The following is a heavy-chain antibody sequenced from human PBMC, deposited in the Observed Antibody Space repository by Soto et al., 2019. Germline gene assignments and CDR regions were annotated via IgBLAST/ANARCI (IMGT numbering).Heavy chain of an antibody. CDR1: VFTFGNYW. Sequence: GGPLILSCAASVFTFGNYWMHWVRQAPGKGLECVSRMNIEGSTTNYADSVKLRFTISRDNAENSLYLQMNSLRAEDTDVYYCEREWGDRGGSYYVEYWGQGTLVSVPS. CDR2: MNIEGSTT. J-gene: IGHJ4*02. V-gene: IGHV3-74*01. CDR3: EREWGDRGGSYYVEY. D-gene: IGHD1-26*01.